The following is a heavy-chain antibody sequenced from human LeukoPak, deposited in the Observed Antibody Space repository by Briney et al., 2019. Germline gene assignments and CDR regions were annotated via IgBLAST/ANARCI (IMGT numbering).Heavy chain of an antibody. Sequence: ASVKVSCKVSGYILTELSMHWVRQAPGKGLEWMGGVDPEDGQTLYAQRFQGRVTMTEDASTETAYMELRSLTSEDTAVYYCAIGYYGSGRRGYYGMDVWGKGTTVTVSS. CDR1: GYILTELS. J-gene: IGHJ6*04. D-gene: IGHD3-10*01. CDR2: VDPEDGQT. V-gene: IGHV1-24*01. CDR3: AIGYYGSGRRGYYGMDV.